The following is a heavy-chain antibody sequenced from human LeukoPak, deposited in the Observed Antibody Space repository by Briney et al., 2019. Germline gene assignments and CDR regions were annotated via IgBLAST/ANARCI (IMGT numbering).Heavy chain of an antibody. J-gene: IGHJ4*02. Sequence: PGGSLRLSCAASGFTFSSYGMHWVRQAPGKVLEWVAVIWYDGSNKYYADSVKGRFTISRDNSKNTLYLQMNRLRAEDTAVYYCAISSTVTTLFDYWGQGTLVTVSS. CDR2: IWYDGSNK. CDR1: GFTFSSYG. CDR3: AISSTVTTLFDY. D-gene: IGHD4-17*01. V-gene: IGHV3-33*01.